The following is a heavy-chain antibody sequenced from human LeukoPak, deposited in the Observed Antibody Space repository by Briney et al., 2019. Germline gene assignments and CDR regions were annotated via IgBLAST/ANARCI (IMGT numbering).Heavy chain of an antibody. CDR2: IYYNGLT. CDR1: GVSLDSGADY. J-gene: IGHJ4*02. Sequence: SDTLSLTCTVSGVSLDSGADYWGWIRQTPGEGPEWIGTIYYNGLTYYSPSLTSRVTMSVDTSKNQFSLRLTSVTATDTALYYCAQLKRFWTGYYFEQWGQGTLVAVSS. CDR3: AQLKRFWTGYYFEQ. V-gene: IGHV4-39*01. D-gene: IGHD3/OR15-3a*01.